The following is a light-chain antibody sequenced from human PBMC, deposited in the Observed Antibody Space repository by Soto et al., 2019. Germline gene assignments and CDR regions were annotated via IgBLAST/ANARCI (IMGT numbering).Light chain of an antibody. V-gene: IGLV1-40*01. CDR1: NSNIGAGYD. CDR2: ANI. J-gene: IGLJ1*01. Sequence: QSVLTQPPSVSGAPGQRVTISCTGSNSNIGAGYDVHWYQQLPGTAPKLLIFANINRPSGVPDRFSGSKSGTSASLAITGLRAEDEADYYCQSYDSSPSGYVFGTGTRSPS. CDR3: QSYDSSPSGYV.